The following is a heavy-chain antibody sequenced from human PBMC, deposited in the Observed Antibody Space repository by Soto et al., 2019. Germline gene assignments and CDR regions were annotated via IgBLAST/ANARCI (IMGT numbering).Heavy chain of an antibody. Sequence: VKVSCKASGGTFSSYAIIWVRQAPGQGLEWMGGIIPIFGTANYAQKIQGRGTITADETTTPAYMELISLRSEDTAVYYWAREADSSGYYYVGMGPYYIWGQGTMVTVSS. CDR1: GGTFSSYA. CDR2: IIPIFGTA. V-gene: IGHV1-69*13. J-gene: IGHJ3*02. CDR3: AREADSSGYYYVGMGPYYI. D-gene: IGHD3-22*01.